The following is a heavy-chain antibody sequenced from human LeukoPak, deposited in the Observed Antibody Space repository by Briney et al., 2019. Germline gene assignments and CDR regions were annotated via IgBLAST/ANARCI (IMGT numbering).Heavy chain of an antibody. CDR1: GFTFSSYT. CDR2: ISTSSSYI. J-gene: IGHJ6*03. Sequence: GGSLTLSCEDSGFTFSSYTMNWVRQAPGKGLEWVSSISTSSSYIYYADSVKGRFTISRDNAKNSLYLQMNSLRAEDTAVYYCARVPSLPGYYEGDYYYMDVWGKGTTVTVSS. D-gene: IGHD3-22*01. CDR3: ARVPSLPGYYEGDYYYMDV. V-gene: IGHV3-21*01.